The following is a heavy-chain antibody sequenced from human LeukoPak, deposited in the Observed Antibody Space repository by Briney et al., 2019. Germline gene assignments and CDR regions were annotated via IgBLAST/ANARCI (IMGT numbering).Heavy chain of an antibody. CDR1: GFTFSSYW. V-gene: IGHV3-7*01. CDR3: ARGGPRY. CDR2: IKQDGSEK. J-gene: IGHJ4*02. Sequence: SGGSLRLSCAASGFTFSSYWRSWVRQSPGKGLEWVANIKQDGSEKYYVDSVKGRFNISRDNAKNSLYLQMNSLRAEDTAVYYCARGGPRYWGQGTLVTVSS.